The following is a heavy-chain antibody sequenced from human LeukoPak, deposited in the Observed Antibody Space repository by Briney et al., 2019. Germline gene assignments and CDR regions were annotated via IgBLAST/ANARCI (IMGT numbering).Heavy chain of an antibody. J-gene: IGHJ2*01. D-gene: IGHD3-22*01. CDR2: IYYSGST. CDR1: SGSFSSSSYY. Sequence: SETLSLTCTVSSGSFSSSSYYWGWIRQPPGKGLEWIGSIYYSGSTYYNPSLKSRVTISVDTSKNQFSLKLSSVTAADTAVYYCARTVVVRGYFDLWGRGTLVTVSS. CDR3: ARTVVVRGYFDL. V-gene: IGHV4-39*01.